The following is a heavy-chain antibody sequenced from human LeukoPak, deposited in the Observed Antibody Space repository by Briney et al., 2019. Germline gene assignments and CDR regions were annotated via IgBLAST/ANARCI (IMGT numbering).Heavy chain of an antibody. CDR2: IYYSGST. D-gene: IGHD6-13*01. J-gene: IGHJ4*02. CDR3: ARWQQLVLFFDY. V-gene: IGHV4-59*08. Sequence: SETLSLTCTVSGGSISSYYWSWIRRPPGKGLEWIGYIYYSGSTNYDPSLKSRVTISVDTSKNQFSLKLSSVTAADTAVYYCARWQQLVLFFDYWGQGTLVTVSS. CDR1: GGSISSYY.